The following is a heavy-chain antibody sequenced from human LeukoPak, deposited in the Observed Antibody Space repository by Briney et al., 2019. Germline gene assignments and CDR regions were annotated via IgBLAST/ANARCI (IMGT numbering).Heavy chain of an antibody. CDR1: GYTFTSYY. CDR3: ARDPPGVRYGRPIFDF. V-gene: IGHV1-46*01. J-gene: IGHJ4*02. Sequence: ASVKVSCKASGYTFTSYYMHWVRQAPGQGLEWMGIINPSGGSTSYAQKFQGRVTMTRDTSTSTVYMELSSLRSDDTAVYYCARDPPGVRYGRPIFDFWGQGTLVTVSS. CDR2: INPSGGST. D-gene: IGHD2-8*01.